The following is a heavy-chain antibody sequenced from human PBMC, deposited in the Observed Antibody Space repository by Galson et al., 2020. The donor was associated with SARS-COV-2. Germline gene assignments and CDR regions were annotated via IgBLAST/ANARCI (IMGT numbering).Heavy chain of an antibody. CDR2: IHYRGSA. CDR3: ARGFGHTPAFFGRGGYHYFPGYGMGG. J-gene: IGHJ6*02. V-gene: IGHV4-30-4*01. CDR1: AGSISYGDYY. Sequence: SETLSLTCSLSAGSISYGDYYWTWIRQPPGKGLEWIGYIHYRGSASYSPSLKSRITISVDTSKNQFSLKLSSVSAADTAVYYCARGFGHTPAFFGRGGYHYFPGYGMGGWGQGATVTGS. D-gene: IGHD3-22*01.